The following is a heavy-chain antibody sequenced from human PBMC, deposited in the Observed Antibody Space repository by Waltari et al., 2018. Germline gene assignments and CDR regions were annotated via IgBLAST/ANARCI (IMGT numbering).Heavy chain of an antibody. V-gene: IGHV3-23*04. CDR3: AKAGYSSSWYAFRYYFDY. Sequence: EVQLVESGGGLVQPGGSLRLSCAASGFTFRSYAMSWGRQAPGQGLEWVSAISGSGGSTYYADSVKGRFTISRDNSKNTLYLQMNSLRAEDTAVYYCAKAGYSSSWYAFRYYFDYWGQGTLVTISS. D-gene: IGHD6-13*01. CDR2: ISGSGGST. J-gene: IGHJ4*02. CDR1: GFTFRSYA.